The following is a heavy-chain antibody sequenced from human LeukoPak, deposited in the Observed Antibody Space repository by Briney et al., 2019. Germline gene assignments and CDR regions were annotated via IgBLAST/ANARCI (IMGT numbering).Heavy chain of an antibody. CDR2: XXXDGXDK. V-gene: IGHV3-33*06. J-gene: IGHJ1*01. Sequence: PGGSLRLSCAASGFTFSHYGMXXVXQTXGAXXXXVXVXXXDGXDKYYAKSVKGRXXXSRDNSXXSLFLQMNSLRAEDTAVYYCAKDAQRGFDYSNSLQNWGQGILVTVSS. CDR1: GFTFSHYG. CDR3: AKDAQRGFDYSNSLQN. D-gene: IGHD4-11*01.